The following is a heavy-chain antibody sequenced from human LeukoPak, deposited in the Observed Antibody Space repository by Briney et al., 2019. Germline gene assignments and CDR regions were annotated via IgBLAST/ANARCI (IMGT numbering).Heavy chain of an antibody. CDR3: ARGPGSGYPYYFDY. D-gene: IGHD3-3*01. J-gene: IGHJ4*02. Sequence: SETLSLTCTVSGASISSYYWSWIRQPAGKGLEWIGRIYTSGSTNYNPSLKSRVTMSVDTSKNQFTLKLSSVTAADTAVYYCARGPGSGYPYYFDYWGQGTLVTVSS. CDR1: GASISSYY. V-gene: IGHV4-4*07. CDR2: IYTSGST.